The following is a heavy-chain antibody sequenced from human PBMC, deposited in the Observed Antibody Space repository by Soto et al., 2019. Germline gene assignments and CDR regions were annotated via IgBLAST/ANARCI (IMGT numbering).Heavy chain of an antibody. Sequence: PSETLSLTCTVSGGSISSYYWSWILQPPGKGLEWIGYIYYSGTTNYNPSLKSRVTISVDTSKNQFSLKLSSVTAADTAVYYCARYSGRYSYNWFDPWGQGTLVTVS. D-gene: IGHD1-26*01. CDR1: GGSISSYY. J-gene: IGHJ5*02. V-gene: IGHV4-59*01. CDR2: IYYSGTT. CDR3: ARYSGRYSYNWFDP.